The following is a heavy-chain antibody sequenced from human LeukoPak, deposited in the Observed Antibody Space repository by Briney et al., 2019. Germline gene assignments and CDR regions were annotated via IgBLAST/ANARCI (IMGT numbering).Heavy chain of an antibody. CDR2: IYTSGST. Sequence: SQTLSLTCTVSGGSISSGDYYWSCIRQPPGKGLEWIGFIYTSGSTNYNPSLKSRVTISVDTSKNQFSLKLSSVTAADTAVYYCARTPGPDYYDSSGYYYYYYYMDVWGKGTTVTVSS. J-gene: IGHJ6*03. V-gene: IGHV4-30-4*01. CDR3: ARTPGPDYYDSSGYYYYYYYMDV. CDR1: GGSISSGDYY. D-gene: IGHD3-22*01.